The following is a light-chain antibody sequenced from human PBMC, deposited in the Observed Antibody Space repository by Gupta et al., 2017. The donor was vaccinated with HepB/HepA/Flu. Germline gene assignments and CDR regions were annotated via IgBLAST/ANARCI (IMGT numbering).Light chain of an antibody. V-gene: IGLV3-25*03. Sequence: YELTQTPPVYVSPGQTARITCSGEGLTKQYAYWYQQKPGQDPVVVMSKDSERPSGIPERFSVSSSGTTVTLTISGVHAEDEADYHCQSSDSIFSYVFFCGGTKLTVL. CDR1: GLTKQY. CDR3: QSSDSIFSYVF. CDR2: KDS. J-gene: IGLJ2*01.